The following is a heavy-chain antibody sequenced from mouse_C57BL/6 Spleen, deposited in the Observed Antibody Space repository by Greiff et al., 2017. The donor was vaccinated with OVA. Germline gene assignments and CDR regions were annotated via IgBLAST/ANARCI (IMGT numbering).Heavy chain of an antibody. CDR3: AREVTTSFDY. CDR1: GYTFTSYT. J-gene: IGHJ2*01. V-gene: IGHV1-4*01. D-gene: IGHD2-3*01. CDR2: INPSSGYT. Sequence: VQLQQSGAELARPGASVKMSCKASGYTFTSYTMHWVKQRPGQGLEWIGYINPSSGYTKYNQKFKDKATLTADKSSSTAYMQLSSLTSEDSAVYYCAREVTTSFDYWGQGTTLTVSS.